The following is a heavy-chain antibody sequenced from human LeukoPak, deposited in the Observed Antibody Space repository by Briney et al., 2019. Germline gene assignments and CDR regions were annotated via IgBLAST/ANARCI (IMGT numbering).Heavy chain of an antibody. CDR2: IYHSGST. V-gene: IGHV4-38-2*01. J-gene: IGHJ4*02. D-gene: IGHD2-15*01. CDR3: ARFCSGGSCYGASFDY. Sequence: PSETLSLTCAVSGYSISSGYYWGWIRQPPGKGLEWIGSIYHSGSTYYNPSLKSRVTISVDTSKNQFSLNLSSVTAADTAVYYCARFCSGGSCYGASFDYWGQGTLVTVSS. CDR1: GYSISSGYY.